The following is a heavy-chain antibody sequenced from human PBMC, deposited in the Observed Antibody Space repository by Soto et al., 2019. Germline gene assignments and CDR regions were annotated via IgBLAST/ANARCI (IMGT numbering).Heavy chain of an antibody. CDR1: GFTFSTYS. Sequence: EVQLVESGGGLVQPGGSLRVSCAASGFTFSTYSMNWVRQAPGKGLEWVSYMSSRSLTIYYTDSVKGRFTISRDNAKNSLYMQRNSLRDEDTAVYCCAIGGSSSDNSMYVWGQGTTVTVSS. J-gene: IGHJ6*02. D-gene: IGHD6-6*01. CDR2: MSSRSLTI. V-gene: IGHV3-48*02. CDR3: AIGGSSSDNSMYV.